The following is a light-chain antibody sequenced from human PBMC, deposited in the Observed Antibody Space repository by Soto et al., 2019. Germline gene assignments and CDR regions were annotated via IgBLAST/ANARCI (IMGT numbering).Light chain of an antibody. V-gene: IGLV1-40*01. CDR1: SSNIGAGYD. Sequence: QSVLTQTPSVSGAPGQRVTISCTGSSSNIGAGYDVHWYQQLPGTAPKLLIYGNSNRPSGVPDRFSGSKSGTSASLAITGLPAQDEADYYCQSYDSSLSGHWVFGGGTKLTVL. CDR3: QSYDSSLSGHWV. CDR2: GNS. J-gene: IGLJ3*02.